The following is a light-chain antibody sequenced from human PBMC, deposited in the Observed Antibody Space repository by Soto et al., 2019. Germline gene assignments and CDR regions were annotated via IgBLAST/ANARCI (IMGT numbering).Light chain of an antibody. CDR3: HQRSNWYT. J-gene: IGKJ2*01. CDR2: GVS. Sequence: ELVLTQSPVALSLSSGERATLSCRASQSVSSTLLTWYQQKPGQAPRLLIYGVSSRATGIPDRFSGSGSGTDFTLTISSLEPEDFAVYYCHQRSNWYTFGQGTKLEIK. CDR1: QSVSSTL. V-gene: IGKV3D-20*02.